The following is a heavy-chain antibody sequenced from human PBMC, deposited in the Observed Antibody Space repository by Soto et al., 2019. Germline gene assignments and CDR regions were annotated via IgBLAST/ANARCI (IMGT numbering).Heavy chain of an antibody. CDR1: GASISSNNW. D-gene: IGHD4-17*01. V-gene: IGHV4-4*02. Sequence: KPSETLSLTCAVSGASISSNNWWSWVRQPPGKGLEWIGEIYHRGSTNYNPSLKSRVTISVDKSKNQFSLKLSSVTAADTAVYYCARAGDYPLTGAFDIWGQGTMVTVSS. CDR3: ARAGDYPLTGAFDI. J-gene: IGHJ3*02. CDR2: IYHRGST.